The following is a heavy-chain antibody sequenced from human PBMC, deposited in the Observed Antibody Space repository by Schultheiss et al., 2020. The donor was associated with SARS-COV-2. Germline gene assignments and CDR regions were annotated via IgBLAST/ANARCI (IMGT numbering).Heavy chain of an antibody. Sequence: SQTLSLTCTVSGGSISSYYWSWIRQPPGKGLEWIGSIYYSGSTYYNPSLKSRVTISVDTSKNQFSLKLSSVTAADTAVYYCARHWDYYYYYMDVWGKGTTFTVSS. D-gene: IGHD3-16*01. CDR3: ARHWDYYYYYMDV. CDR1: GGSISSYY. J-gene: IGHJ6*03. CDR2: IYYSGST. V-gene: IGHV4-59*05.